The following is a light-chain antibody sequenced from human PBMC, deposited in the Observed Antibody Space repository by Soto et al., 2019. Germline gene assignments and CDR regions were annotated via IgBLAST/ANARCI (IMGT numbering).Light chain of an antibody. V-gene: IGLV2-14*01. CDR1: GSDVAGYDY. CDR2: EVT. Sequence: QSALTQPASVSGSPGQSITISCTGTGSDVAGYDYVSWYQQRPGKAPKLIISEVTNRPSGVSNRFSGSKSGNTASLTISGLQAEDEADYYCSSYSNSSPWVFGGGTKVTVL. CDR3: SSYSNSSPWV. J-gene: IGLJ3*02.